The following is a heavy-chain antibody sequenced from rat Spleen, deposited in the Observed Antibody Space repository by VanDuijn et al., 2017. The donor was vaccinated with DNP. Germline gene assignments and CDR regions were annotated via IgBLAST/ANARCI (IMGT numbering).Heavy chain of an antibody. CDR1: GLSLTGYS. D-gene: IGHD1-10*01. J-gene: IGHJ2*01. CDR3: TREREPSNNPYYFDC. Sequence: EVQLKESGPNLVQPSQTLSLTCTVSGLSLTGYSVHWVRQPPGQGLEWMGVMWSGGSTDYNSALKSRLSISRDTSNSQVFLRMNSLQTEDTAIYFCTREREPSNNPYYFDCWGQGVMVTVSS. V-gene: IGHV2S63*01. CDR2: MWSGGST.